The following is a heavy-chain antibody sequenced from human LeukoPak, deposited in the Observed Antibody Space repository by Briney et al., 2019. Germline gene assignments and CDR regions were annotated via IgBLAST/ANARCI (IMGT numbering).Heavy chain of an antibody. Sequence: GGSLRLSCAASGFTFSSYAMHWVRQAPGKGLEWVAVISYDGSNKYYADSVKGRFTISRDNSKNTLYLQMNSLRAEDTAVYYCARPRELVRGYYFDYWGQGTLVTVSS. CDR2: ISYDGSNK. CDR1: GFTFSSYA. V-gene: IGHV3-30*04. J-gene: IGHJ4*02. CDR3: ARPRELVRGYYFDY. D-gene: IGHD6-13*01.